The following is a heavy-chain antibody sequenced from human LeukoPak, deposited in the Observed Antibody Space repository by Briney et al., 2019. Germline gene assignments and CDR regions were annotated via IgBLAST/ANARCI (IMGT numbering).Heavy chain of an antibody. D-gene: IGHD2-15*01. V-gene: IGHV3-48*02. Sequence: GGSLRLSCATSGFTFSFYSMNWVRQAPGKGLEWVSYISSSSSTIYYADSVKGRFTISRDNAKNSLYLQMNSLRDEDTAIYYCAKDRDPPREYCNGGSCYTFDYWGLGTLVTVSS. CDR3: AKDRDPPREYCNGGSCYTFDY. J-gene: IGHJ4*02. CDR2: ISSSSSTI. CDR1: GFTFSFYS.